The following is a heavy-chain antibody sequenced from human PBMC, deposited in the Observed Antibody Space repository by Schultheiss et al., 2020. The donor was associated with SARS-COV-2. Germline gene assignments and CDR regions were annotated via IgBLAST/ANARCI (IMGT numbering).Heavy chain of an antibody. Sequence: SETLSLTCAVYGGSFSGYYWSWIRQPPGKGLEWIGEINHSGSTNYNPSLKSRVTISVDTSKNQFSLKLSSVTAADTAVYYCARAGPTLVSYYDSSGYYGWYFDLWGRGTLVTVSS. V-gene: IGHV4-34*01. J-gene: IGHJ2*01. CDR3: ARAGPTLVSYYDSSGYYGWYFDL. CDR1: GGSFSGYY. CDR2: INHSGST. D-gene: IGHD3-22*01.